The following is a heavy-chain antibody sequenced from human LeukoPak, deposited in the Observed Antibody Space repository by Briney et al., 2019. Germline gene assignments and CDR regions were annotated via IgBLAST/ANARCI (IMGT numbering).Heavy chain of an antibody. CDR1: GFTFSNAW. CDR3: TTPRYNWNYDYWFDP. CDR2: IKSKTDGGTT. Sequence: GGSLRLSCAASGFTFSNAWMSWVRQAPGKGLEWVGRIKSKTDGGTTDYAAPVKGRFTISRDDSKNTLYLQMNSLKTEDTAVYYCTTPRYNWNYDYWFDPWGQGTLVTVPS. J-gene: IGHJ5*02. V-gene: IGHV3-15*01. D-gene: IGHD1-7*01.